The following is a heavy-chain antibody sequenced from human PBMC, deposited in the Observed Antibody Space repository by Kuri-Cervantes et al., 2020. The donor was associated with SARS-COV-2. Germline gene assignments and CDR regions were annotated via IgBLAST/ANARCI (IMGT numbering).Heavy chain of an antibody. V-gene: IGHV3-30*04. D-gene: IGHD6-19*01. CDR3: ARDGSLKGSGWN. CDR2: ISYDGSNK. CDR1: GFTFSSYA. Sequence: GGSLRLSCAVSGFTFSSYAMHWVRQAPGKGLEWVAVISYDGSNKYYADSVKGRFTISRDNSKNTLYLQMNSLRAEDTAVYYCARDGSLKGSGWNWGQGTLVTVSS. J-gene: IGHJ4*02.